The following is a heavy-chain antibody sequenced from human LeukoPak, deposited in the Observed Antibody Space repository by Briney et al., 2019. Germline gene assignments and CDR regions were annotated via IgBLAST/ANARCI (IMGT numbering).Heavy chain of an antibody. CDR2: IWYDGSNK. CDR3: ARVGYSYGYGVDY. J-gene: IGHJ4*02. V-gene: IGHV3-33*01. CDR1: GFTFSSYG. D-gene: IGHD5-18*01. Sequence: PGGSLRLSCAASGFTFSSYGMHWVRQAPGKGLEWVAVIWYDGSNKYYADSVKGRFTISRDNSKNTLYLQTNSLRAEDTAVYYCARVGYSYGYGVDYWGQGTLVTVSS.